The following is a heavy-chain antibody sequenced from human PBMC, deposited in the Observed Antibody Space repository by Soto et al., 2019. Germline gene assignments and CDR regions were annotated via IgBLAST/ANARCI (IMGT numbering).Heavy chain of an antibody. CDR1: GFTFDDYA. CDR2: ISWNSGSI. D-gene: IGHD4-17*01. Sequence: GGSLRLSCAASGFTFDDYAMHWVRQAPGKGLEWVSGISWNSGSIGYADSVKGRFTISRDNAKNSLYLQMNSLRAEDTALYYCAKDRTDGDYTVDAFDIWGQGTMVTVSS. V-gene: IGHV3-9*01. J-gene: IGHJ3*02. CDR3: AKDRTDGDYTVDAFDI.